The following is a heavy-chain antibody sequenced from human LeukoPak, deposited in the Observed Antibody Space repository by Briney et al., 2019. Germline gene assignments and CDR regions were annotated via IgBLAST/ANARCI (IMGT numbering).Heavy chain of an antibody. CDR2: ISSSSSYI. CDR1: GFTFRSYS. CDR3: ARDPGAYSSSPIDY. V-gene: IGHV3-21*01. D-gene: IGHD6-6*01. J-gene: IGHJ4*02. Sequence: GGSLRLSCAASGFTFRSYSMKWVRQAPGKGLEWVSSISSSSSYIYSADSVKGRFTISRDNARNSLYLRMNSLRAEDTAVYYCARDPGAYSSSPIDYWGQGTLVTVSS.